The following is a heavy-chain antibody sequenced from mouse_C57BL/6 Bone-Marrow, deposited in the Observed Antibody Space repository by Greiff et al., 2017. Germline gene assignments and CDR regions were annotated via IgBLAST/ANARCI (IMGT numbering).Heavy chain of an antibody. Sequence: EVQLQQSGPGLVKPSQSLSLTCSVTGYSIPSGYYWNWIRQFPGNKLEWMGYISYDGSNNYNPSLKNRISITRDTSKNQFFLKLNSVTTEDTATYYCARGWLLHYAMDYWGQGTSVTVSS. D-gene: IGHD2-3*01. J-gene: IGHJ4*01. CDR3: ARGWLLHYAMDY. CDR2: ISYDGSN. CDR1: GYSIPSGYY. V-gene: IGHV3-6*01.